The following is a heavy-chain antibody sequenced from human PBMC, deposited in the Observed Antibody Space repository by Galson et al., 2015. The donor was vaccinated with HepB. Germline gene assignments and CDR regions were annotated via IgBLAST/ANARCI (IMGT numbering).Heavy chain of an antibody. V-gene: IGHV3-21*01. Sequence: SLRLSCAASGFTFSSYGMSWVRQAPGQGLEWVSSISSGAYHIYYADSMKGRFTISRDNAGNSVFLQMNSLRAEDTAVYYCARGVGNYGSYYFDYWGLGVLVTVSS. D-gene: IGHD1-7*01. J-gene: IGHJ4*02. CDR2: ISSGAYHI. CDR1: GFTFSSYG. CDR3: ARGVGNYGSYYFDY.